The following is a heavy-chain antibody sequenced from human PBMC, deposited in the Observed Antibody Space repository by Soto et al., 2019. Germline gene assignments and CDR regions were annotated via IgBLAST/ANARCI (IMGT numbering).Heavy chain of an antibody. CDR1: GFTFSTYG. CDR2: YGGSGGST. CDR3: VKFRGRAYHYYYMDV. J-gene: IGHJ6*03. Sequence: DVQLLESGGGLVQRGGSLRLSCAASGFTFSTYGMTWVRQAPGKGLEWVSYGGSGGSTYYADSVNGRFTISRDNSKNTLYLQMNSLRAEDTAVYYCVKFRGRAYHYYYMDVWGNGTTVTVSS. D-gene: IGHD3-16*01. V-gene: IGHV3-23*01.